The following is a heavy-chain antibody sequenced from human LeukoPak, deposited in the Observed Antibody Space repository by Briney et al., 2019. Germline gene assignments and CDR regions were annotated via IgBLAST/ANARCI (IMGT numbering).Heavy chain of an antibody. CDR3: AKEGIFPTYYFDY. D-gene: IGHD3-3*01. CDR1: GFTFSSSA. Sequence: GGSLRLSCAASGFTFSSSAMSWVRQAPGKGLEWVSAISGSGGSAYYADSVKGRFTISRDKSKNTLYLQMNSLRAEDTAVYYCAKEGIFPTYYFDYWGQGTLVTVSP. V-gene: IGHV3-23*01. CDR2: ISGSGGSA. J-gene: IGHJ4*02.